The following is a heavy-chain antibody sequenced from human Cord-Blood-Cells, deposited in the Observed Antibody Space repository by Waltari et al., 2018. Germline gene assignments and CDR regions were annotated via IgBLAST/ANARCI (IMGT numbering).Heavy chain of an antibody. D-gene: IGHD3-9*01. J-gene: IGHJ4*02. CDR3: ARGGAGFPEDY. Sequence: QVQLQQWGAGLLKPSATLSHTCAVHGGSFSADYWSWIRAPPGKGLEWIGEINHSGSTNYNPSLKRRVTISVDTSKNQFSLKLSSVTAADTAVYYCARGGAGFPEDYWGQGTLVTVSS. CDR2: INHSGST. CDR1: GGSFSADY. V-gene: IGHV4-34*01.